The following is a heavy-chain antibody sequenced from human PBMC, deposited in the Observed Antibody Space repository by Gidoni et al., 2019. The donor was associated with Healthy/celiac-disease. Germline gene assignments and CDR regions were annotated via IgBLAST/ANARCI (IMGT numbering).Heavy chain of an antibody. D-gene: IGHD5-18*01. CDR2: ISYDGSNK. CDR1: GLPFSSYG. J-gene: IGHJ4*02. CDR3: AKSDPGYSYGYDY. V-gene: IGHV3-30*18. Sequence: QVQLVESGGGVVQPGRSLRLSCAASGLPFSSYGMHWVRQAPGKGLEWVAVISYDGSNKYYADSVKGRFTISRDNSKNTLYLQMNSLRAEDTAVYYCAKSDPGYSYGYDYWGQGTLVTVSS.